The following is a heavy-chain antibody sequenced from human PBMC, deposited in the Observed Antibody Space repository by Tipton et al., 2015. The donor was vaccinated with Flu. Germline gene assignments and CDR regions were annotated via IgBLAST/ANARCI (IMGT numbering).Heavy chain of an antibody. CDR3: AKGKELAVAGTSAFDI. Sequence: SLRLSCAASGFRFNTFWMNWVRQAPGKGLEWVSIISGSGATTYFADSVRGRFTISRDNSKNTLWLQMTSLRAEDTAVYYCAKGKELAVAGTSAFDIWGQGTMVTVSA. V-gene: IGHV3-23*01. J-gene: IGHJ3*02. D-gene: IGHD6-19*01. CDR1: GFRFNTFW. CDR2: ISGSGATT.